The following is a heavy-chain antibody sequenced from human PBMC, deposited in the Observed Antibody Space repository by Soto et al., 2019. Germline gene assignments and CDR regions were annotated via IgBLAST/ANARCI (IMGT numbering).Heavy chain of an antibody. V-gene: IGHV4-31*03. CDR1: GGSINSGGYY. J-gene: IGHJ6*02. D-gene: IGHD3-9*01. CDR2: IYYSGST. Sequence: QVQLQESGPGLVKPSQTLSLTCTVSGGSINSGGYYWSWIRQHAGKGLEWIGYIYYSGSTYYNPSLKSRVTISVDTSKNQFSLKLSSVTAADTAVYYCARDLTSYGMDVWGQGTTVTVSS. CDR3: ARDLTSYGMDV.